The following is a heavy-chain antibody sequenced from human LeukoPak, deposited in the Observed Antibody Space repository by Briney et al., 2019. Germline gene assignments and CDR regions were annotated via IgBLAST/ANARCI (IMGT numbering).Heavy chain of an antibody. V-gene: IGHV4-34*01. D-gene: IGHD3-10*01. Sequence: SSETLSLTCAVYGGSFSGYYWSWIRQPPGKGLEWIGEINHSGSTNYNPSLKSRVTISVDTSKNQFSLKLSSVTAADTAVYYCARQTGGSWFGDVGGWFDPWGQGTLVTVSS. J-gene: IGHJ5*02. CDR2: INHSGST. CDR1: GGSFSGYY. CDR3: ARQTGGSWFGDVGGWFDP.